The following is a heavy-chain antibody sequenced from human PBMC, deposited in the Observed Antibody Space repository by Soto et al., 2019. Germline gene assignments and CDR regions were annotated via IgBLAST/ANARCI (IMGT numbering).Heavy chain of an antibody. CDR1: GGSVSDANYY. D-gene: IGHD2-15*01. J-gene: IGHJ4*02. CDR3: ARTMYCSGGSCYFGGFDY. Sequence: PSETLSLTCTVSGGSVSDANYYWSWIRQPPGKGLEWIAYIYYTGSTNYNPSLKSRVTISVDTFKNQFSLRLSSVTAADTAVYYCARTMYCSGGSCYFGGFDYWGQGPLVTVSS. V-gene: IGHV4-61*01. CDR2: IYYTGST.